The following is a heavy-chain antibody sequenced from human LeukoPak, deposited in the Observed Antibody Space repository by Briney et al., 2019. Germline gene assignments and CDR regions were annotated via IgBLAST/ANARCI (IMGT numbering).Heavy chain of an antibody. D-gene: IGHD4/OR15-4a*01. V-gene: IGHV4-34*01. Sequence: SETLSLTCALYGGSFSGYYWSGIPQPPGEGVEWIWEINAGGKTTYNPSLKSRVTISVETSQKQFSFTITSATTAGPAVYYCARADGAQNFPFDYWSLGTLVTVSS. CDR3: ARADGAQNFPFDY. J-gene: IGHJ4*02. CDR1: GGSFSGYY. CDR2: INAGGKT.